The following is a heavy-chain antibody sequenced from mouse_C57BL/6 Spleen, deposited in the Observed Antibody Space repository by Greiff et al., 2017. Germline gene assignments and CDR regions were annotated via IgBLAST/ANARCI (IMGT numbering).Heavy chain of an antibody. J-gene: IGHJ3*01. Sequence: EVKLLESGGGLVQPGGSMKLSCAASGFTFSDAWMDWVRQSPEKGLEWVAEIRNKANNHATYYAESVKGGLTNSREDSKSSGELLKNSLRAEDTGIYYCTNCGGRGAWFAYWGQGTLVTGAA. V-gene: IGHV6-6*01. CDR3: TNCGGRGAWFAY. CDR2: IRNKANNHAT. CDR1: GFTFSDAW. D-gene: IGHD1-1*02.